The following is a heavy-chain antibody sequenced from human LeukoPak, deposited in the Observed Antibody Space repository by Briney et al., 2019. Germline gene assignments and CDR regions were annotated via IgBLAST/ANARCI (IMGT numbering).Heavy chain of an antibody. CDR1: GFTFSSYA. V-gene: IGHV3-23*01. CDR2: ISGSGGST. D-gene: IGHD6-13*01. J-gene: IGHJ4*02. Sequence: PGGSLRLSCAASGFTFSSYAMSWVRQAPGKGLEWVSAISGSGGSTYHTDSVKGRFTISRDNSKNTLYLQMNSLRAEDTAVYYCAKPASRQLAPFDYWGQGTLVTVSS. CDR3: AKPASRQLAPFDY.